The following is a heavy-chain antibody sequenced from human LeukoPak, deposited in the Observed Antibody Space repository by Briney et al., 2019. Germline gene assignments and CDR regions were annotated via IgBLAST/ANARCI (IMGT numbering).Heavy chain of an antibody. CDR3: ARARFTARGYYYMDV. J-gene: IGHJ6*03. CDR1: GGSFSGYY. D-gene: IGHD5-18*01. CDR2: IYYSGST. V-gene: IGHV4-59*01. Sequence: PSETLSLTCAVYGGSFSGYYWSWIRQPPGKGLEWIGYIYYSGSTNYNPSLKSRVTISVDTSKNQFSLKLSSVTAADTAVYYCARARFTARGYYYMDVWGKGTTATVSS.